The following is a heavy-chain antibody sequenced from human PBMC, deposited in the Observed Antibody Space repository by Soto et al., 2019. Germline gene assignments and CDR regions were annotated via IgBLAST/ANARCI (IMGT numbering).Heavy chain of an antibody. CDR2: ITGSGGDT. V-gene: IGHV3-23*01. CDR3: AKDYLGRSSTGGAFDI. Sequence: PGGSMRLSSVASGFTFSSYAINWVRQAPGKGLEWVSVITGSGGDTYHADSVKGRFTISRDNSKNTLHLQMNSLRAEDTAVYYCAKDYLGRSSTGGAFDIWGQGTMVTVSS. CDR1: GFTFSSYA. D-gene: IGHD2-2*01. J-gene: IGHJ3*02.